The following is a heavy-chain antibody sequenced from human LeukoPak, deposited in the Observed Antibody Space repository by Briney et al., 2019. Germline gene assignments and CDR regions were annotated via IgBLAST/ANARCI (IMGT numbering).Heavy chain of an antibody. CDR2: INPNNGDT. D-gene: IGHD4-23*01. V-gene: IGHV1-2*02. CDR3: ARNRVMGWQLAPFDY. CDR1: GYTFTGYY. Sequence: ASVKVSCKASGYTFTGYYIHWVRQAPGQGLEWMGWINPNNGDTNFAKKFEDRVTMTRDTSITTVYMELSRLTSGDTAVYFCARNRVMGWQLAPFDYWGQGAMVIVSS. J-gene: IGHJ4*02.